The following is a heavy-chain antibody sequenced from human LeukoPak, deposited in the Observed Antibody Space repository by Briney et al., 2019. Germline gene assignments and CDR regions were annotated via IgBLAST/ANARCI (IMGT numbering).Heavy chain of an antibody. CDR1: GYIFTGYY. V-gene: IGHV1-2*02. J-gene: IGHJ6*03. CDR3: ARDAQFTVVVPAAKLNYMDV. D-gene: IGHD2-2*01. Sequence: ASVKVSCKASGYIFTGYYMHWVRQAPGQGLEWMGWINPNNGGTKYAQKFEGRVIMTRDTSSTVYLEVRRLRSDDTAIYFCARDAQFTVVVPAAKLNYMDVWGTGTTVTVSS. CDR2: INPNNGGT.